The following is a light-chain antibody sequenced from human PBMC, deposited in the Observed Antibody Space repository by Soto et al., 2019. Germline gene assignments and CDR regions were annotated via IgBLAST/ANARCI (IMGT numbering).Light chain of an antibody. Sequence: QSVLTQPPSASGSPGQSVTISCTGTSSDVGAYDYVSWYQQHPGKAPKLMIYEINKRPSGVPDRFSGSKSGNTASLTVSGLQAEDEAVYYCSSFAGSNNFPYVFGTGTKVTVL. CDR1: SSDVGAYDY. CDR3: SSFAGSNNFPYV. CDR2: EIN. J-gene: IGLJ1*01. V-gene: IGLV2-8*01.